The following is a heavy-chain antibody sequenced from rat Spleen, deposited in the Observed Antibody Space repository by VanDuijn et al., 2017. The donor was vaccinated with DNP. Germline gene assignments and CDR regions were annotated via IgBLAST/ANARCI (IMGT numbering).Heavy chain of an antibody. CDR2: IRYDGGST. CDR3: ARHRPFLTTEGMMDA. J-gene: IGHJ4*01. Sequence: EVQLVESGGGSVPPGGSLKVSCAASGFSFSDYYVAWVRLAPTKGLEWVAYIRYDGGSTFYGDSVKGRFTISRDNAKSTLSLQVDSLRAEETATYYCARHRPFLTTEGMMDAWGQGTSVTVSS. CDR1: GFSFSDYY. V-gene: IGHV5S11*01. D-gene: IGHD1-11*01.